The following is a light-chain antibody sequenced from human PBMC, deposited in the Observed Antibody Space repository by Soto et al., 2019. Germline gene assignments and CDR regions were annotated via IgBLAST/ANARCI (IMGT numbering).Light chain of an antibody. Sequence: EIVLTQSPATLSLSPGERATLSCRASQSVSSYLAWYQQKPGQAPRLLIYDASNRATGIPARFSGSGSGNDLSLTISSLEPEDFAVYYCQQRSNWPLPFGGGTKVEIK. V-gene: IGKV3-11*01. CDR1: QSVSSY. CDR3: QQRSNWPLP. CDR2: DAS. J-gene: IGKJ4*01.